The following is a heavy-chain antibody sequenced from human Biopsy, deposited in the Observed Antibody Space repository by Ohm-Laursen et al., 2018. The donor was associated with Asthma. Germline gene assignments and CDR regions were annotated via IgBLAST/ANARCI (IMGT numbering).Heavy chain of an antibody. J-gene: IGHJ1*01. Sequence: GSLRLSCAASGFTFGDYWMSWVRQVPGKGLEWVANIKHDGSEKNHVDSLKGRFTISRDNAKNSLYLQMNSLRAEDTAVYYCARTFHFWSPYHAEHYQLWGQGTLFTVSS. CDR2: IKHDGSEK. CDR1: GFTFGDYW. V-gene: IGHV3-7*01. CDR3: ARTFHFWSPYHAEHYQL. D-gene: IGHD3-3*02.